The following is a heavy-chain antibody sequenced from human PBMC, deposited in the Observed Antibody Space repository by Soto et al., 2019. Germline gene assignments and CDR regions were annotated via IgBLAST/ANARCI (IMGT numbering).Heavy chain of an antibody. CDR1: GGTFSSYA. CDR3: ARVTGGDYAGAFDI. D-gene: IGHD4-17*01. J-gene: IGHJ3*02. CDR2: IIPIFGTA. Sequence: QVQLVQSGAEVKKPGSSVKVSCKASGGTFSSYAISWVRQAPGQGLEWMGGIIPIFGTANYAQKFQGRVTITADESTSTAYMELSSLRSEDTAGYDCARVTGGDYAGAFDIWGQGKMVTVSS. V-gene: IGHV1-69*01.